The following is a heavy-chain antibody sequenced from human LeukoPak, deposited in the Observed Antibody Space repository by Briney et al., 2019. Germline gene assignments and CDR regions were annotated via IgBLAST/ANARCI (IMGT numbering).Heavy chain of an antibody. D-gene: IGHD6-19*01. CDR2: IYYSGST. CDR3: ARQGGWYEKGWFDP. J-gene: IGHJ5*02. V-gene: IGHV4-59*08. Sequence: SETLSLTCTVSGGSISSYYWSWIRQPPGKGLEWTGYIYYSGSTNYNPSLKSRVTISVETSKNQFSLKLSSVTAADTAVYYCARQGGWYEKGWFDPWGQGTRVSVSS. CDR1: GGSISSYY.